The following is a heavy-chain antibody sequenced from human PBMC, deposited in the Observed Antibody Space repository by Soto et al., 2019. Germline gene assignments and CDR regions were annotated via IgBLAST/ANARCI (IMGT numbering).Heavy chain of an antibody. CDR2: ISSSSSTI. V-gene: IGHV3-48*02. D-gene: IGHD1-26*01. CDR3: ARDSASGSYFNNDAFDI. CDR1: GFTFSSYS. Sequence: GGSLRLSCAASGFTFSSYSMNWVRQAPGKGLEWVSYISSSSSTIYYADSVKGRFTISRDNAKNSLYLQMNSLRDEDTAVYYCARDSASGSYFNNDAFDIWGQGTMVTVSS. J-gene: IGHJ3*02.